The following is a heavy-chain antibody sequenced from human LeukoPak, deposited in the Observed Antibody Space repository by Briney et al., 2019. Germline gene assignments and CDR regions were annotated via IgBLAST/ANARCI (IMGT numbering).Heavy chain of an antibody. Sequence: PGGSLRLSCAASGFTFSSYAMSRVRQAPGKGLEWVSAISGSGGSTYYADSVKGRFTISRDNSKNTLYLQMNSLRAEDTAVYYCAKDLARGGVWSGYNNWGQGTLVTVSS. CDR2: ISGSGGST. CDR1: GFTFSSYA. V-gene: IGHV3-23*01. D-gene: IGHD3-3*01. J-gene: IGHJ4*02. CDR3: AKDLARGGVWSGYNN.